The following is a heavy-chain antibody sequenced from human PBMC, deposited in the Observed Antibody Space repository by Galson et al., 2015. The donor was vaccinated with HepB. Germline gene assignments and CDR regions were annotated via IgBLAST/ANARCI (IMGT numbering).Heavy chain of an antibody. Sequence: SLRLSCAASGFTFSSYGMHWVRQAPGKGLEWVAVISYDGSNKYYADSVKGRFTISRDNSKNTLYLQMNSLRAEDTAVYYCAKEDQQLASFDYWGQGTLVTVSS. V-gene: IGHV3-30*18. CDR1: GFTFSSYG. CDR2: ISYDGSNK. D-gene: IGHD6-13*01. CDR3: AKEDQQLASFDY. J-gene: IGHJ4*02.